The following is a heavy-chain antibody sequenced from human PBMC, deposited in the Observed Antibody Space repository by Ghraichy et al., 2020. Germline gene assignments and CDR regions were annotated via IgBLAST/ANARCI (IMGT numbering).Heavy chain of an antibody. J-gene: IGHJ6*03. CDR1: GYTFTSYG. Sequence: ASVKVSCKASGYTFTSYGISWVRQAPGQGLEWMGWISAYNGNTNYAQKLQGRVTMTTDTSTSTAYMELRSLRSDDTAVYYCARGLYDYIWGSYRYYHYYMDVWGKGTTVTVSS. V-gene: IGHV1-18*01. CDR2: ISAYNGNT. CDR3: ARGLYDYIWGSYRYYHYYMDV. D-gene: IGHD3-16*02.